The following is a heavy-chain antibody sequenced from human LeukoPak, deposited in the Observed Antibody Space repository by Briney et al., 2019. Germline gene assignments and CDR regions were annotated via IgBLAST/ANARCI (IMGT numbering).Heavy chain of an antibody. D-gene: IGHD1-26*01. Sequence: GGSLRLSCAASGLTFSSYWMHWVRHAPGKGLVWVSRINSDGSSTSYADSVKGRFTISRDNAKNTLYLQMNSLRAEDTAVYYCARRSSGSPPYYFGYWGQGTLVTVSS. V-gene: IGHV3-74*01. CDR3: ARRSSGSPPYYFGY. J-gene: IGHJ4*02. CDR2: INSDGSST. CDR1: GLTFSSYW.